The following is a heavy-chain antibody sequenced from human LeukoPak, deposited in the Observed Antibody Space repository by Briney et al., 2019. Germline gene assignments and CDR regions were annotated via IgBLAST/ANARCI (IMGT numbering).Heavy chain of an antibody. V-gene: IGHV1-2*02. D-gene: IGHD2-15*01. CDR3: ARTLAATRYYFDY. CDR2: INPNSGGT. J-gene: IGHJ4*02. CDR1: GYIFTHYY. Sequence: ASVTVSCTASGYIFTHYYIHWVRLGPGQGLEWMGWINPNSGGTNYPQKFQGRVTMTRDTAISTAYMELSRLRSDDTAVYYCARTLAATRYYFDYWGQGTLVAVSS.